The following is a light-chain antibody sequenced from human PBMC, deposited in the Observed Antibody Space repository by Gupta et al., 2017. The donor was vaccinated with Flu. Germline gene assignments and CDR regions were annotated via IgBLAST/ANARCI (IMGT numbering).Light chain of an antibody. CDR1: QSVSSY. V-gene: IGKV3-11*01. CDR3: QQRSSWPLT. Sequence: DTALALSPATLSLSPGERATLSCRASQSVSSYLAWYQQKPGQAPRLLIYDAANRATGIPARFSGSGSGTDFTLTISCLEPEDFAVYYCQQRSSWPLTFGGGTKVEMK. J-gene: IGKJ4*01. CDR2: DAA.